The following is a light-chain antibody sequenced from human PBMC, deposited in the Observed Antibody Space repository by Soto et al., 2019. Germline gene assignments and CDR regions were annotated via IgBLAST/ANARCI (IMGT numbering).Light chain of an antibody. CDR2: DGS. V-gene: IGKV3-11*01. Sequence: EIVLTQSPATLSLSPGERATLSCRASQSISSSLAWYQQKPGQAPRLLIYDGSTRATGFPARFSGSGSGTDFTLTIGSLEPGDFAVYYCQQRSEWPRTFGQGTKVEIK. CDR3: QQRSEWPRT. J-gene: IGKJ1*01. CDR1: QSISSS.